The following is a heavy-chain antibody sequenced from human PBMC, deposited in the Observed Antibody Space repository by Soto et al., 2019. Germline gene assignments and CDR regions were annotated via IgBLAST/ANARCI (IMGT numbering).Heavy chain of an antibody. J-gene: IGHJ4*02. D-gene: IGHD6-13*01. CDR3: ARDISSSWLGGFDY. CDR2: IYHSGST. Sequence: TSETLSLTCAVSGGSISSSNWWSWVRQPPGKGLEWIGEIYHSGSTNYNPSLKSRVTISVDKSKNQFSLKLSSVTAADTAVYYCARDISSSWLGGFDYWGQGTLVTVSS. CDR1: GGSISSSNW. V-gene: IGHV4-4*02.